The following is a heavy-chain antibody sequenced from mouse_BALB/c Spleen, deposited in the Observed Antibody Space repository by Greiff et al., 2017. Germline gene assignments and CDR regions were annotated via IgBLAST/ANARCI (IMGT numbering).Heavy chain of an antibody. CDR2: ISSGGSYT. CDR3: ARSGGTAHYFDY. Sequence: EVQGVESGGDLVKPGGSLKLSCAASGFTFSSYGMSWVRQTPDKRLEWVATISSGGSYTYYPDSVKGRFTISRDNAKNTLYLQMSSLKSEDTAMYYCARSGGTAHYFDYWGQGTTLTVSS. J-gene: IGHJ2*01. V-gene: IGHV5-6*01. D-gene: IGHD1-2*01. CDR1: GFTFSSYG.